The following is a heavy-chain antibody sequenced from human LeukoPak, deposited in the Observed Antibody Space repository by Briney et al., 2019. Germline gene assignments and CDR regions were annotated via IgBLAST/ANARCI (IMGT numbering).Heavy chain of an antibody. J-gene: IGHJ1*01. CDR2: INHSGST. CDR3: ATTYYYDSSGDVYFQH. D-gene: IGHD3-22*01. V-gene: IGHV4-34*01. CDR1: GGSFSGYY. Sequence: SETLSLTCAVYGGSFSGYYWSWIRQPPGKGLEWIGEINHSGSTNYNPSLTSRVTISVDTSKNQFSLKLSSVTAADTAVYYCATTYYYDSSGDVYFQHWGQGTLVTVSS.